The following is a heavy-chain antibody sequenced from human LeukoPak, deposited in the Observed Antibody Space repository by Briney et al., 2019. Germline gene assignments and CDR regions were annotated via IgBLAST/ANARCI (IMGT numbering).Heavy chain of an antibody. CDR3: ARGRTVRNWFDP. J-gene: IGHJ5*02. CDR2: MNPNSGNT. CDR1: GYTFTSYD. Sequence: ASVKVSCKASGYTFTSYDINWVRQAAGQGLEWMGWMNPNSGNTGYAQKFQGRVTMTRNTSISTAYMELSSLRSEDTAVYYCARGRTVRNWFDPWGQGTLVTVSS. V-gene: IGHV1-8*01. D-gene: IGHD4-11*01.